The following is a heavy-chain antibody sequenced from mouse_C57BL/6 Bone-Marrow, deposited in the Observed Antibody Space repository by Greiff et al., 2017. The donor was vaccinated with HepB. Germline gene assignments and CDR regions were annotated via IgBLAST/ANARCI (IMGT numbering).Heavy chain of an antibody. CDR2: ISNGGGST. Sequence: EVHLVESGGGLVQPGGSLKLSCAASGFTFSDYYMYWVRQTPEKRLEWVAYISNGGGSTYYPDTVKGRFTISRDNAKNTLYLQMSRLKSEDTAMYYCARHEVYYGSPLAYWGQGTLVTVSA. CDR3: ARHEVYYGSPLAY. V-gene: IGHV5-12*01. J-gene: IGHJ3*01. D-gene: IGHD1-1*01. CDR1: GFTFSDYY.